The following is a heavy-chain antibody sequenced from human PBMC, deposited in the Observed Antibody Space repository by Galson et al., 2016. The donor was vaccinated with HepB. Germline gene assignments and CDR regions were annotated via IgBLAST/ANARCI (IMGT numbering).Heavy chain of an antibody. CDR1: GFTFSSYW. D-gene: IGHD1-26*01. CDR2: ISGSRGNT. CDR3: AKDVRGSEDY. V-gene: IGHV3-23*01. J-gene: IGHJ4*02. Sequence: SLRLSCAASGFTFSSYWMHWVRQAPGKGLEWVSSISGSRGNTYYADFVKGRFTISRDNSKNTVYLQMSSLRVDDTAVYYCAKDVRGSEDYWGQGTLVTVSS.